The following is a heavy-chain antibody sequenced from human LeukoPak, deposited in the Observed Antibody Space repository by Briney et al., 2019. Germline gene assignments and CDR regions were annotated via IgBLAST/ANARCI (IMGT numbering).Heavy chain of an antibody. D-gene: IGHD6-13*01. CDR3: ARSSSSWYGY. J-gene: IGHJ4*02. Sequence: SETLSLTCTVSGGPISSYYWSWIRQPPGKGLEWIGYIYYSGSTNYNPSLKSRVTISVDTSKNQFSLKLSSVTAADTAVYYCARSSSSWYGYWGQGTLVTVSS. CDR1: GGPISSYY. CDR2: IYYSGST. V-gene: IGHV4-59*01.